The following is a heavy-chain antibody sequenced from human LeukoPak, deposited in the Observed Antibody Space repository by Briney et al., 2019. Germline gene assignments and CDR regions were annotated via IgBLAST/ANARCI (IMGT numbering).Heavy chain of an antibody. CDR3: ARNGRHNDY. CDR2: IYYSGST. V-gene: IGHV4-39*01. CDR1: GGSISSSSYY. D-gene: IGHD2-21*01. Sequence: SETLSLTCTVSGGSISSSSYYWGWIRQPPGKGLEGIGSIYYSGSTYYNPSRRSRVTISVDTSKNQSSLTLSSVTDADTAVYYCARNGRHNDYWGKGTLVTVSS. J-gene: IGHJ4*02.